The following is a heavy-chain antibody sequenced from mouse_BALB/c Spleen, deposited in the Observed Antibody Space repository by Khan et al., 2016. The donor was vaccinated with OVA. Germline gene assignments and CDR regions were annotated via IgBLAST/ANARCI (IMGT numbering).Heavy chain of an antibody. V-gene: IGHV1S56*01. CDR1: GDTFISYY. CDR2: IYPGDGRT. D-gene: IGHD1-1*01. CDR3: AISCYSSFWYFDV. J-gene: IGHJ1*01. Sequence: QVQLQQSGLELVNPGASVKMSCKASGDTFISYYIHWVKQRPGQGLEWIGWIYPGDGRTKYNEKFKGKTTLTADKSSSTAYMLLSSLTSEDSAIYFCAISCYSSFWYFDVWGAGTTVTVSS.